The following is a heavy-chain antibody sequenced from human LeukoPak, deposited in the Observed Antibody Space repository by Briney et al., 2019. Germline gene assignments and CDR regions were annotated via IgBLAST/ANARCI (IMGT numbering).Heavy chain of an antibody. Sequence: GGSLRLSCAASGFTFSSYWMSWVRQAPGKGLEWVANIKQDGSEKYYVDSVKGRFTISRDNAKNSLYLQMNSLRAEDTAVYYCARTYYYDSSGSRTWQPFPIDYWGQGTLVTVSS. CDR3: ARTYYYDSSGSRTWQPFPIDY. CDR2: IKQDGSEK. J-gene: IGHJ4*02. CDR1: GFTFSSYW. D-gene: IGHD3-22*01. V-gene: IGHV3-7*01.